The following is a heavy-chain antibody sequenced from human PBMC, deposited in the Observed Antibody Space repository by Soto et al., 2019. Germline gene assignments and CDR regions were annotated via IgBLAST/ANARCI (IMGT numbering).Heavy chain of an antibody. J-gene: IGHJ3*02. CDR3: AGRLGYCTNGVCYRRGAFDI. V-gene: IGHV1-18*04. CDR1: GYTFTSYG. Sequence: GASVKVSCKASGYTFTSYGISWVRQAPGQGLECMGWISAYNGNANYAQKFQGRVTITADKSTSTAYMELSSLRSEDTAVYYCAGRLGYCTNGVCYRRGAFDIWGQGTMVTVSS. D-gene: IGHD2-8*01. CDR2: ISAYNGNA.